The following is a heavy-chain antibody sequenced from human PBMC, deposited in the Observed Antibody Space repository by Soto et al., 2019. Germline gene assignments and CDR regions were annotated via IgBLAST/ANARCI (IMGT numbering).Heavy chain of an antibody. D-gene: IGHD4-17*01. CDR1: GFTFSSYA. V-gene: IGHV3-23*01. Sequence: GGSLRLSCAASGFTFSSYAMSWVRQAPGKGLEWVSAISGSGGSTYYAGSGKGRFTISRDNSKNTLYLQMNSLRAEDTAVDNCVKQDGYGDCILYYYYYGMDVWGQGSTVTVSS. J-gene: IGHJ6*02. CDR3: VKQDGYGDCILYYYYYGMDV. CDR2: ISGSGGST.